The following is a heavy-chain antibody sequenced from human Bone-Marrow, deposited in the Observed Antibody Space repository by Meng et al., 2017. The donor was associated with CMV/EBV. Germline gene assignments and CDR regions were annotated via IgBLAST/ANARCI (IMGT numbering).Heavy chain of an antibody. CDR3: AKRYSYGLDY. V-gene: IGHV3-30*18. CDR1: GFNFRSFG. D-gene: IGHD5-18*01. J-gene: IGHJ4*02. CDR2: ISYDGTNK. Sequence: LDCAASGFNFRSFGMHWVRQAPGKGLEWVAIISYDGTNKYYADSVKGRFTISRDSSKNTLSLQMSSLRAEDTAVYYCAKRYSYGLDYWGQGTLVTVSS.